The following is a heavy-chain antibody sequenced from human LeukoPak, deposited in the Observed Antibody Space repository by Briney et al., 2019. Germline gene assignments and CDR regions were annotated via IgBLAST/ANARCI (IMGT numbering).Heavy chain of an antibody. V-gene: IGHV1-46*01. CDR2: INPSGGNT. CDR3: AREASGNYFDY. CDR1: GYTFTSYY. J-gene: IGHJ4*02. D-gene: IGHD1-26*01. Sequence: ASVKVSCKASGYTFTSYYMHWVRQAPGQGLEWMGIINPSGGNTSYAQKFQGRVTMTRDTSTSTVYMELSSLRSEDTAVYYCAREASGNYFDYWGQGTLVTVSS.